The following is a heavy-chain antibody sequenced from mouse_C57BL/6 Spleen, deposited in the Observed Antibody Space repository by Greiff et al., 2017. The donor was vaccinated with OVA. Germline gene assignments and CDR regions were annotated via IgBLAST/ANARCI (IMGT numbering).Heavy chain of an antibody. CDR3: ARYTTVVFDY. J-gene: IGHJ2*01. CDR1: GYTFTSYW. V-gene: IGHV1-50*01. Sequence: QVQLQQSGAELVKPGASVKLSCKASGYTFTSYWMQWVKQRPGQGLEWIGEIDPSDSYTNYNQKFKGKATLTVDTSSSTAYMQLSSLTSEDSAVYYCARYTTVVFDYWGQGTTLTVSS. CDR2: IDPSDSYT. D-gene: IGHD1-1*01.